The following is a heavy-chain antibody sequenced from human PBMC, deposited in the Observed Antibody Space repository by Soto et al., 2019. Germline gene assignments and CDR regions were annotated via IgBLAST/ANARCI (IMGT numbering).Heavy chain of an antibody. CDR2: ISAYNGNT. V-gene: IGHV1-18*04. Sequence: QVQLVQSGAEVKKPGASVKVSCKASGYTFTSYGISWVRQAPGQGLEWMGWISAYNGNTNYAQKLQGRVTMTTDTSTSTAYMELRSLRSDDTAVYYCARDTGYCDWLFKTKNYYGMDVWGQGTTVTVSS. J-gene: IGHJ6*02. CDR3: ARDTGYCDWLFKTKNYYGMDV. CDR1: GYTFTSYG. D-gene: IGHD3-9*01.